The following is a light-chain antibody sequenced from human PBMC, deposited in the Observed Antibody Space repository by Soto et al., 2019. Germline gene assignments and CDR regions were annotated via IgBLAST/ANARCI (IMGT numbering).Light chain of an antibody. V-gene: IGKV1-5*01. CDR1: QSINRG. CDR3: QQYSSFKT. Sequence: DIQMTQAPSTLSASVGDRVTITCRAGQSINRGLAWYQQKPGKAPKVLIYDASSLESGVPSRFSGSGSGTEFTLTINSLQPDDFATYYCQQYSSFKTFGQGTKVDI. J-gene: IGKJ1*01. CDR2: DAS.